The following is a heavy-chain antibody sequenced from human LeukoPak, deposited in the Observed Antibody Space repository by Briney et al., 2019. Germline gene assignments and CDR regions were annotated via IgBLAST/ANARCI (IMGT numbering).Heavy chain of an antibody. V-gene: IGHV3-30-3*01. CDR3: ARDPAFGSGCFDY. J-gene: IGHJ4*02. CDR2: ISYDGSNK. CDR1: GFTFSSYA. D-gene: IGHD6-19*01. Sequence: GGSLRLSCAASGFTFSSYAMHWVRKAPGKGLEWVAVISYDGSNKYYADSVKGRFTISRDNPKNTLYLQMNSLRAEDTAVYYCARDPAFGSGCFDYWGQGTLVTVSS.